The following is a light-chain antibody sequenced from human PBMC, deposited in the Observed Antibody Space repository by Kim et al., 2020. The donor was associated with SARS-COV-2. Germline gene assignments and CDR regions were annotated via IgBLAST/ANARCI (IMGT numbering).Light chain of an antibody. J-gene: IGKJ1*01. CDR3: QQSFKAPWT. Sequence: SIGDRVTITCRASQLISSYLNWYQQKPGTPPKLLIHAATNLQSGVPSRFSGSGFGTDFTLTISSLQPEDFTTYYCQQSFKAPWTFGQGTKVDIK. V-gene: IGKV1-39*01. CDR2: AAT. CDR1: QLISSY.